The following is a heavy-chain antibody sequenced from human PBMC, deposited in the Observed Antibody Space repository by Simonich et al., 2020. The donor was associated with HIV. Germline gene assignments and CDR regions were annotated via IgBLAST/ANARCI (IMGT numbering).Heavy chain of an antibody. Sequence: EVQLVESGGGLVQSGGSLRLSCGASRFTFSSQWMHWVRQVPGKGLLGFSRNKDDGNTAYADSVKGRFTISRDNAKNTLDLQMNSLRVEDTAVYYCVREALVRGVSSKGGFDPWGQGTLVTVSS. CDR2: NKDDGNT. D-gene: IGHD3-10*01. J-gene: IGHJ5*02. V-gene: IGHV3-74*01. CDR3: VREALVRGVSSKGGFDP. CDR1: RFTFSSQW.